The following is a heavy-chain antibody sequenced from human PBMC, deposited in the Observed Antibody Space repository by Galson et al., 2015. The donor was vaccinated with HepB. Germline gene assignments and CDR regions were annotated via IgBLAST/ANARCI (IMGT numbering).Heavy chain of an antibody. CDR1: GFTLRSYT. J-gene: IGHJ3*02. V-gene: IGHV3-53*04. CDR2: IYSGGST. D-gene: IGHD3-22*01. Sequence: SLRLSCAASGFTLRSYTMYWVRQAPGKGLEWVSVIYSGGSTYYADSVKGRFTISRHNSKNTLYLQMNSLRAEDTAVYYCARAGYYDSSGFDAFDIWGQGTMATVSS. CDR3: ARAGYYDSSGFDAFDI.